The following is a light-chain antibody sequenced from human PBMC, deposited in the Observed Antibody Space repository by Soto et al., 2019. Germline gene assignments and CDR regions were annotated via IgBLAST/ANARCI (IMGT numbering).Light chain of an antibody. CDR1: QSFTSRS. CDR2: GTS. J-gene: IGKJ1*01. V-gene: IGKV3-20*01. Sequence: EIVLTQSPGTLSLSPGERATLSCRASQSFTSRSLAWYQQEPGLAPRLLISGTSNRAAGIPDRFSGSGSGTDFTLTISRLEPEDFAVYYCQQYDSSPRTFGQGTKVEIK. CDR3: QQYDSSPRT.